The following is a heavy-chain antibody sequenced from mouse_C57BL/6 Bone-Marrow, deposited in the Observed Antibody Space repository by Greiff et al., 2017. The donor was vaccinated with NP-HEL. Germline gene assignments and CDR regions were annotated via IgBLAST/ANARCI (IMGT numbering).Heavy chain of an antibody. CDR1: GYTFTSYW. Sequence: QVQLQQSGAELAKPGASVKLSCKASGYTFTSYWMHWVKQRPRQGLEWIGYINPSSGYTKYNQKFKDKATLTADKSSSTAYMQLSSLTYEDSAVYYCAHYYYGSSPLDYWGQGTTLTVSS. D-gene: IGHD1-1*01. J-gene: IGHJ2*01. V-gene: IGHV1-7*01. CDR3: AHYYYGSSPLDY. CDR2: INPSSGYT.